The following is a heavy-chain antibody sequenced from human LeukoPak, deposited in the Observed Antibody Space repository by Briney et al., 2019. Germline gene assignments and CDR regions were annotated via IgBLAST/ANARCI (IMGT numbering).Heavy chain of an antibody. V-gene: IGHV1-69*05. D-gene: IGHD3-10*01. CDR1: GGTFSSYA. J-gene: IGHJ4*02. Sequence: SVKVSCKASGGTFSSYAISWVRQAPGQGLEWMGGIIHIFGTANYAQKFQGRVTITTDESTSTAYMELSSLRSEDTAVYYCATSGSHGGYDYWGQGTLVTVSS. CDR3: ATSGSHGGYDY. CDR2: IIHIFGTA.